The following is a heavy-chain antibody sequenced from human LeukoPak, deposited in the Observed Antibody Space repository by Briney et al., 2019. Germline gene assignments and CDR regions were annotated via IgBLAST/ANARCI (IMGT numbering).Heavy chain of an antibody. D-gene: IGHD6-19*01. CDR3: EKDESIAVAGYFDY. CDR2: ISGSGGST. Sequence: GGSLRLSCAASGFTFSDYAMNWVRQAPGKGLEWVSAISGSGGSTYYADSVKGRFTISRDNSKNTLYLQMNSLRAEDTAVYYCEKDESIAVAGYFDYWGQGTLVTVSS. CDR1: GFTFSDYA. V-gene: IGHV3-23*01. J-gene: IGHJ4*02.